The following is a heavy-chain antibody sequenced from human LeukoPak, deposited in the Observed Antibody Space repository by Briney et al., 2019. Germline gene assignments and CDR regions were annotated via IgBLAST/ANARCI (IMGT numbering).Heavy chain of an antibody. D-gene: IGHD5-18*01. CDR1: GYTFNRYD. J-gene: IGHJ5*02. CDR2: MNPNSGNT. V-gene: IGHV1-8*01. CDR3: ARHPPGGYSYQKGNWFDP. Sequence: ASVKVSCKASGYTFNRYDINWVRQAPGQGLEWMGWMNPNSGNTGYAQKFQGRVTMTRNTSISTAYMELSSLRSEDTAVYYCARHPPGGYSYQKGNWFDPWGQGTLVTVSS.